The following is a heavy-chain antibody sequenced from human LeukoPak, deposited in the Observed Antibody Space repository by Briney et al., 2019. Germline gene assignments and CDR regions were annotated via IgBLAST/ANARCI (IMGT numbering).Heavy chain of an antibody. CDR2: ISSSGSTI. V-gene: IGHV3-48*03. Sequence: PGGSLRLSCIASGFTFGDYTMSWVGQAPGKGLKWVSYISSSGSTIYYADSVKGRFTISRDNAKNSLYLQMNSLRAEDTAVYYCAELGITMIGGVWGKGTTVTISS. J-gene: IGHJ6*04. CDR3: AELGITMIGGV. D-gene: IGHD3-10*02. CDR1: GFTFGDYT.